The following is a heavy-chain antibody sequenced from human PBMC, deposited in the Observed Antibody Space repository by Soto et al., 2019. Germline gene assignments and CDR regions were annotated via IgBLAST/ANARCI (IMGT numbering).Heavy chain of an antibody. J-gene: IGHJ4*02. CDR2: IRRNAYGGTT. V-gene: IGHV3-49*04. Sequence: GGSLRLSCTTSGFTFGDYALSWVRQAPGKGLEWVGFIRRNAYGGTTDYAASVKGRFTISRDDSKSIAYLQMNSLRTEDTALYYCTRASSLDFDFWGQGTLVTAPQ. D-gene: IGHD3-16*01. CDR3: TRASSLDFDF. CDR1: GFTFGDYA.